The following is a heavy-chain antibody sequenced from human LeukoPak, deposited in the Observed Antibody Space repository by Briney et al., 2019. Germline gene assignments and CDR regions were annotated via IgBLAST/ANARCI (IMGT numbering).Heavy chain of an antibody. V-gene: IGHV1-3*01. CDR2: INAGNGNT. J-gene: IGHJ4*02. D-gene: IGHD3-10*01. CDR1: GYTFTSYD. CDR3: ARVMVRGVTPPLGY. Sequence: ASVKVSCKASGYTFTSYDINWVRQATGQGLEWMGWINAGNGNTKYSQKFQGRVTITRDTSASTAYMELSSLRSEDTAVYYCARVMVRGVTPPLGYWGQGTLVTVSS.